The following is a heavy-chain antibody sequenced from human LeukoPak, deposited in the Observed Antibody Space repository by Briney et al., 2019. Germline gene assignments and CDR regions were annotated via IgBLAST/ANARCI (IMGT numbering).Heavy chain of an antibody. Sequence: SETLSLTCTVSGCSISSYYWSWIRQPPGKGLELIGYIYYSGSTNYNPSLKSRVTISVDTSNNQFSLKLSSVTAADTAVYYCARVVYSSGCFDYWGQGTLVTVSS. CDR1: GCSISSYY. J-gene: IGHJ4*02. CDR3: ARVVYSSGCFDY. CDR2: IYYSGST. D-gene: IGHD6-19*01. V-gene: IGHV4-59*01.